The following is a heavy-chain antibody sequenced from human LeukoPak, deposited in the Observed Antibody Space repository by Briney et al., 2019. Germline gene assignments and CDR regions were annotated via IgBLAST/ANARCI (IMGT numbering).Heavy chain of an antibody. CDR2: IIPIFGTA. Sequence: GASVKVSCKASGGTFSSYAISWVRQAPGQGLEWMGGIIPIFGTANYAQKFQGRVTITADESTSTAYMELSSLRSEDTAVYYCARLDYGDRIFDYWGQGTLVTVSS. D-gene: IGHD4-17*01. CDR1: GGTFSSYA. J-gene: IGHJ4*02. V-gene: IGHV1-69*13. CDR3: ARLDYGDRIFDY.